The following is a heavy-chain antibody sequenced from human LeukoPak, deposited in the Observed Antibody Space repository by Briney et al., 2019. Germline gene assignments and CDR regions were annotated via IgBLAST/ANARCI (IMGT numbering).Heavy chain of an antibody. Sequence: GGSLRLSCAASGFTFSSYSMNWVRQAPGKGLEWVSYISSSSSTIYYADSVKGGFTISRDNAKNSVYMKMKSLRAEDTAVYYCATATEMATIRGIDYWGQGTLVTVSS. CDR3: ATATEMATIRGIDY. D-gene: IGHD5-24*01. CDR2: ISSSSSTI. V-gene: IGHV3-48*01. J-gene: IGHJ4*02. CDR1: GFTFSSYS.